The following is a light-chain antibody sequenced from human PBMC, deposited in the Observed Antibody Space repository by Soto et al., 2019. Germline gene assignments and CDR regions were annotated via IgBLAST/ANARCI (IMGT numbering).Light chain of an antibody. V-gene: IGLV2-8*01. CDR3: YSYAGSNNNV. CDR1: SSDIGDYNY. CDR2: EVS. J-gene: IGLJ1*01. Sequence: QSALTQPPSASGSPGHSVTISCTGTSSDIGDYNYVSWYKQHPGRAPKVMIYEVSKRPSGVPDRFSGSKSGNTASLTVSGLQAEDEADYYCYSYAGSNNNVFGTGTKVTVL.